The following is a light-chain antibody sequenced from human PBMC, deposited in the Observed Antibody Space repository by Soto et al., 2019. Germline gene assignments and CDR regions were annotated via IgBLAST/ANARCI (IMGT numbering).Light chain of an antibody. CDR1: SSDVGGYKY. J-gene: IGLJ1*01. CDR3: SSYTSSSTLSV. CDR2: VVS. Sequence: QSVLTQPASVSGSPGQSITITCTGTSSDVGGYKYVSWYQQHPGKAPKLLIYVVSNRPSGVSNRFSGSKAGNTASLTISGLRAEDEADYYCSSYTSSSTLSVFGTGPKVTVL. V-gene: IGLV2-14*01.